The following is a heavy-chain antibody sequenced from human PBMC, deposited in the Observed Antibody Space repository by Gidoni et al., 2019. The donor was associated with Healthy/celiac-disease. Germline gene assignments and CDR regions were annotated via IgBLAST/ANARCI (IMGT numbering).Heavy chain of an antibody. CDR3: ARAGGMVRGVIGFDP. J-gene: IGHJ5*02. D-gene: IGHD3-10*01. CDR2: IYYSGST. V-gene: IGHV4-39*07. CDR1: GGSIRSRSYY. Sequence: QLQLQESGPGLVKPSETLSLTCTVSGGSIRSRSYYWGWIRQPPGKGLEWIGSIYYSGSTYYNPSLKSRVTISVDTSKNQFSLKLSSVTAADTAVYYCARAGGMVRGVIGFDPWGQGTLVTVSS.